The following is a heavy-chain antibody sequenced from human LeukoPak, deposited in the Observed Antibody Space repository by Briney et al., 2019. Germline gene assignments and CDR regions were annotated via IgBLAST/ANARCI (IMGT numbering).Heavy chain of an antibody. CDR2: IFYSGNT. V-gene: IGHV4-31*03. D-gene: IGHD5-12*01. CDR3: ARDQKYRGSAAGFDY. Sequence: SQTLSLTCTVSGGSIISDTHYWSWLRQHPGKGLEWIGYIFYSGNTYYNPSLNSRAAISIDTSENQFSLRLSSVTAADTAVYFCARDQKYRGSAAGFDYWGRGTLVTVSS. CDR1: GGSIISDTHY. J-gene: IGHJ4*02.